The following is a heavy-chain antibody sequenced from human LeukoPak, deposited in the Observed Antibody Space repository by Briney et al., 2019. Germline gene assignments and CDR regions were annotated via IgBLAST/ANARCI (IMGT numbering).Heavy chain of an antibody. CDR1: GFTFSSYG. D-gene: IGHD3-10*01. CDR3: AKDSVVWFGERYFDY. CDR2: ISYDGSNK. J-gene: IGHJ4*02. V-gene: IGHV3-30*18. Sequence: GGSLRLSCAASGFTFSSYGMHWVRQAPGKGLEWVAVISYDGSNKYYADSVKGRFTISRDNSKNTLYLRMNSLRAEDTAVYYCAKDSVVWFGERYFDYWGQGTLVTVSS.